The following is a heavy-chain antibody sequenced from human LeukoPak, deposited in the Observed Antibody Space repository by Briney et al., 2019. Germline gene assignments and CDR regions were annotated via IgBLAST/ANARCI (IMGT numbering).Heavy chain of an antibody. D-gene: IGHD5-24*01. V-gene: IGHV1-2*02. Sequence: ASVKVSCKASGYNLISYYMHLVRQAPGQGLEWMGWINPNTGDTKYAQKFQGRVSLTRDTSISTAYMELSSLSSDDTAIYYCARDLQEIPRPGRVDYWGQGTLVTVSS. J-gene: IGHJ4*02. CDR1: GYNLISYY. CDR2: INPNTGDT. CDR3: ARDLQEIPRPGRVDY.